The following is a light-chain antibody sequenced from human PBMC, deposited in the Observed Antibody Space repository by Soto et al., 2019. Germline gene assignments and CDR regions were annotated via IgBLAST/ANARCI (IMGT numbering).Light chain of an antibody. J-gene: IGKJ1*01. CDR3: QQRSNWPPWT. CDR1: QSVSSY. CDR2: DAS. Sequence: IVCTQSPGTLSLSPGERVTLSCRASQSVSSYLAWYQQKPGQAPRLLIYDASNRATGIPARFSGSGSGTDFTLTISSLEPEDFAVYYCQQRSNWPPWTVGQGTKVDIK. V-gene: IGKV3-11*01.